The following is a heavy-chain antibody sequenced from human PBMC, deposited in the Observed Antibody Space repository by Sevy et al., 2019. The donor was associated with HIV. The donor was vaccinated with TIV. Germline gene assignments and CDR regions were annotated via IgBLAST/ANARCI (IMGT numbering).Heavy chain of an antibody. CDR1: GFTFDDYA. J-gene: IGHJ3*02. V-gene: IGHV3-9*01. D-gene: IGHD5-18*01. Sequence: GGSLRLSCAASGFTFDDYAMHWVRQAPGKGLEWVSGISWNSGSIGYADSVKGRFTISRDNAKNSLYLQMNSLRAEDTALYYSAKDIYMGQLWHAFDIWGQGTMVTVSS. CDR2: ISWNSGSI. CDR3: AKDIYMGQLWHAFDI.